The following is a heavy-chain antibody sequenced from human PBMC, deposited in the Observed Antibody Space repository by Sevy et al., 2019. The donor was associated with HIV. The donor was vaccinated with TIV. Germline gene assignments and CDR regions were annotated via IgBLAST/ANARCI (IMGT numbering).Heavy chain of an antibody. CDR2: IRYDGSNK. CDR3: AKSTAVAGPLFDY. CDR1: GFTFSSYG. J-gene: IGHJ4*02. D-gene: IGHD6-19*01. V-gene: IGHV3-30*02. Sequence: GGSLRLSCAASGFTFSSYGMHWVRQAPGKGLEWVTFIRYDGSNKYYADSVKGRFTISRDNSKNTLYLQMNSLRAEDTAVYYCAKSTAVAGPLFDYWGQGTLVTVSS.